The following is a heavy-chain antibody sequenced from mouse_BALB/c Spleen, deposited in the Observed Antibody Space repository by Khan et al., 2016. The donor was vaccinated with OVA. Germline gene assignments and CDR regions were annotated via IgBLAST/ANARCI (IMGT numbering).Heavy chain of an antibody. CDR1: GFTFSSYG. Sequence: EVELVESGGDLVKPGGSLKLSCAASGFTFSSYGMSWVRQTLDKSLQWVATFSSGGHYTYFPASVRGRLSISRDNAKNPLYLQMSNLKSKDTARYYCAGTISTAKGDYYSMDYWGKGTSVTVSS. CDR3: AGTISTAKGDYYSMDY. CDR2: FSSGGHYT. D-gene: IGHD1-2*01. J-gene: IGHJ4*01. V-gene: IGHV5-6*01.